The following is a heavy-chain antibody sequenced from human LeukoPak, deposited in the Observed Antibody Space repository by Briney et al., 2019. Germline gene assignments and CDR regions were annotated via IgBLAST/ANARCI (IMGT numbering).Heavy chain of an antibody. D-gene: IGHD3-22*01. Sequence: ASVKVSCKASGYTFTSFGIGWVRQAPGQGLEWMGGIIPIFGTANYAQKFQGRVTITADESTSIAYMELSSLRSEDTAVYYCAGIDSSGYYYDYWGQGTLVTVSS. V-gene: IGHV1-69*13. CDR3: AGIDSSGYYYDY. J-gene: IGHJ4*02. CDR2: IIPIFGTA. CDR1: GYTFTSFG.